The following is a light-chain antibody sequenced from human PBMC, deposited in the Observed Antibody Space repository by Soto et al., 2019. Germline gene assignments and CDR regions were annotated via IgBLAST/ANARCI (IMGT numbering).Light chain of an antibody. J-gene: IGKJ4*02. CDR2: GAS. CDR1: QSVSSN. Sequence: EIVMTQSPATLSVSPGERATLSCRASQSVSSNLAWYQQKPGQAPRLLIYGASIRATGIPARFSGSGSGTEFTLTISSLQSEDFAVYYCQQYNTWPLTFGGGTKVDIK. CDR3: QQYNTWPLT. V-gene: IGKV3D-15*01.